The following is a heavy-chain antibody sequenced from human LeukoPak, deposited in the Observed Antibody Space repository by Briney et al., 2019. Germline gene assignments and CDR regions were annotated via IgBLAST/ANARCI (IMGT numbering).Heavy chain of an antibody. CDR3: AREGIYYYGSGSYYMRDYYYYMDV. D-gene: IGHD3-10*01. J-gene: IGHJ6*03. CDR1: GGSISSSSYY. CDR2: IYYSGST. Sequence: EASETLSLTCTVSGGSISSSSYYWGWIRQPPGKGLEWIGSIYYSGSTNYNPSLKSRVTISVDTSNNQFSLKLSSVTAADTAAYYCAREGIYYYGSGSYYMRDYYYYMDVWGTGTTVTVSS. V-gene: IGHV4-39*07.